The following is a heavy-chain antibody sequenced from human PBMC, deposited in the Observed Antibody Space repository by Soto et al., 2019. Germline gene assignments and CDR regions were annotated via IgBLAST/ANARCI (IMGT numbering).Heavy chain of an antibody. V-gene: IGHV3-48*02. D-gene: IGHD5-18*01. Sequence: GGSLRLSCAASGFTFSSYSMNWVRQAPGKGLEWVSYISSSSSTIYYADSVKGRFTISRDNAKNSLYLQMNSLRDEDTAVYYCARDEDTAMADYYYYYGMDVWGQGTTVTVSS. CDR3: ARDEDTAMADYYYYYGMDV. CDR2: ISSSSSTI. CDR1: GFTFSSYS. J-gene: IGHJ6*02.